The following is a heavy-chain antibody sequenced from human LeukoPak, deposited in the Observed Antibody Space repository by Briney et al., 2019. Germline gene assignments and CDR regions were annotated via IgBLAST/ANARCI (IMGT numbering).Heavy chain of an antibody. CDR3: ASSAVAGTSEDTRLDY. CDR1: GSIFTSYW. Sequence: GASLQISCQGSGSIFTSYWISGGRQLPGKGEEWMGRIDPSDSYNNYSPSFQGHVTISAYKSISTAYLQWSSLTASDTAMYYCASSAVAGTSEDTRLDYWGQGTLVTVSS. D-gene: IGHD6-19*01. CDR2: IDPSDSYN. J-gene: IGHJ4*02. V-gene: IGHV5-10-1*01.